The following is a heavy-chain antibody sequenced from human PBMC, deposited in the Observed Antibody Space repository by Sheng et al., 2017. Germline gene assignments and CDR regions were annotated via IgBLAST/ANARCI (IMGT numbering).Heavy chain of an antibody. CDR1: GYTFTSYD. CDR3: TRNPYGSGDFDY. CDR2: MTPNSGHT. D-gene: IGHD3-10*01. Sequence: QVQLVQSGAEVKKPGASVKVSCKASGYTFTSYDINWVRQATGQGLEWVGWMTPNSGHTGYAQKFQGRVTITRDTSINTAYLELSSLRSDDTAVYYCTRNPYGSGDFDYWAREPRSP. V-gene: IGHV1-8*01. J-gene: IGHJ4*02.